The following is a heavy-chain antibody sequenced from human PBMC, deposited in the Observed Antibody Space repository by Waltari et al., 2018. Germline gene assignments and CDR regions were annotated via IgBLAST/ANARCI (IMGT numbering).Heavy chain of an antibody. CDR2: IYYSGST. D-gene: IGHD2-15*01. J-gene: IGHJ6*02. V-gene: IGHV4-59*01. CDR3: SRGGGVCSGCSCYLYYYYYCGMDV. Sequence: VQLQESGPGLVKPSETLSLTCTVSGGSISSNDWSWIRQPPGKGLEWIGYIYYSGSTNHHPSLKSGVVITVITVHDPSSLKRFSVTEGEAGLYYCSRGGGVCSGCSCYLYYYYYCGMDVWGQGTTVTVSS. CDR1: GGSISSND.